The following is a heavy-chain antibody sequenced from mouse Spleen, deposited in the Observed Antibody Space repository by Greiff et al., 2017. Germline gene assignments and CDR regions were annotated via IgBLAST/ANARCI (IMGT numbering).Heavy chain of an antibody. CDR1: GYSFTGYY. D-gene: IGHD4-1*01. CDR3: ARSTGTGYFDY. V-gene: IGHV1-42*01. CDR2: INPSTGGT. Sequence: EVKLQESGPELVKPGASVKISCKASGYSFTGYYMNWVKQSPEKSLEWIGEINPSTGGTTYNQKFKAKATLTVDKSSSTAYMQLKSLTSEDSAVYYCARSTGTGYFDYWGQGTTLTVSS. J-gene: IGHJ2*01.